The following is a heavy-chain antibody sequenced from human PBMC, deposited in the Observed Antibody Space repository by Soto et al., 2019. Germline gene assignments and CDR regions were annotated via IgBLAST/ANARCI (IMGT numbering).Heavy chain of an antibody. V-gene: IGHV3-30-3*01. J-gene: IGHJ4*02. Sequence: GGSLRLSCAASGFTFSSYAMHWVRQAPGKGLEWVAVISYDGSNKYYADSVKGRFTISRDNSRNTLFLQINSLRAEDTALYYCARDANHNIVVVPAAIPLDCWGQGTLVTVSS. CDR2: ISYDGSNK. D-gene: IGHD2-2*02. CDR3: ARDANHNIVVVPAAIPLDC. CDR1: GFTFSSYA.